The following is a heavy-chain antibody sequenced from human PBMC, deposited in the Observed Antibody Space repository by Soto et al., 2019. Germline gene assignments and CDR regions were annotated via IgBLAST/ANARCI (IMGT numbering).Heavy chain of an antibody. CDR1: GGTFISYA. CDR3: AREIHDYVWGSYRNNDH. Sequence: SVKVSCKASGGTFISYAISWVRQAPGRGLEWMGGIIPVFGTANYTQKFQGRVTITADESTSTAYMELSSLRSEDTALYYCAREIHDYVWGSYRNNDHWGQGTLVTVSS. J-gene: IGHJ4*02. V-gene: IGHV1-69*13. D-gene: IGHD3-16*02. CDR2: IIPVFGTA.